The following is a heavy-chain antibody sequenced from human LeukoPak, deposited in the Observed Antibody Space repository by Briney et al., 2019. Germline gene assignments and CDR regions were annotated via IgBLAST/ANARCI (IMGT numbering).Heavy chain of an antibody. Sequence: GGSLRLSCTGSGFTFGDYAVIWVRQAPGRGLEWVGFIRSKAYGGTTEYAASVKGRFTISRDDSKSIAYLQMESLKTEDTAVYYCTRDYGDYKGDYWGQGTLVTVSS. CDR2: IRSKAYGGTT. D-gene: IGHD4-17*01. V-gene: IGHV3-49*04. J-gene: IGHJ4*02. CDR1: GFTFGDYA. CDR3: TRDYGDYKGDY.